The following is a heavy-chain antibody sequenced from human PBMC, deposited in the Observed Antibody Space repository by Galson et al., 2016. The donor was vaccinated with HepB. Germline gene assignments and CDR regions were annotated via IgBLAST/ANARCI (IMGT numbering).Heavy chain of an antibody. D-gene: IGHD4-11*01. CDR1: GFRFSSYT. V-gene: IGHV3-21*04. CDR2: ISSSSNKI. CDR3: ATSDYDNFGPLGWFDP. J-gene: IGHJ5*02. Sequence: SLRLSCAASGFRFSSYTMNWVRQAPAKGLEWVSSISSSSNKIFYADSVKGRFTVSRDNAKNALFLQLSSLRVEDTAVYYCATSDYDNFGPLGWFDPWGQGTQVTVAS.